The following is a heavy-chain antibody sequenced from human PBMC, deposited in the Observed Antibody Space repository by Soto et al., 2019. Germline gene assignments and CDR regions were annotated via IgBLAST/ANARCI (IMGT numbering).Heavy chain of an antibody. D-gene: IGHD3-9*01. CDR2: ISPSGGST. Sequence: QVQLVQSGAEVKKPGASVKVSCKASGYTFTDYYMHWVRQAPGQGLEWMGIISPSGGSTYAQKFQGRVTVTRDTSTSTVYMELSTLRSEDRAVYYCARDGSSDRLTWFDPWGQGTLVTVSS. CDR1: GYTFTDYY. V-gene: IGHV1-46*01. J-gene: IGHJ5*02. CDR3: ARDGSSDRLTWFDP.